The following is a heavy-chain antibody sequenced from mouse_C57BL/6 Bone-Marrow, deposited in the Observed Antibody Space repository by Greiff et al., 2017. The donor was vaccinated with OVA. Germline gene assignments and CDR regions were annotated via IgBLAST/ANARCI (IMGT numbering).Heavy chain of an antibody. CDR2: IYPGDGDT. CDR3: ARLRIYYGSSYEDFDY. CDR1: GYAFSSSW. Sequence: QVQLQQSGPELVKPGASVKISCKASGYAFSSSWMNWVTQRPGKGLEWIGRIYPGDGDTNYNGKFKGKATLTADKSSSTAYMQLSSLTSEDSAVYFCARLRIYYGSSYEDFDYWGQGTTLTVSS. D-gene: IGHD1-1*01. V-gene: IGHV1-82*01. J-gene: IGHJ2*01.